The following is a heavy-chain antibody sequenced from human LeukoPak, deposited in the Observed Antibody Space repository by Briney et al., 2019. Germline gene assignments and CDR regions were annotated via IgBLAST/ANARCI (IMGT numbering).Heavy chain of an antibody. J-gene: IGHJ5*02. CDR3: ASQVDTAMVTGWFDP. V-gene: IGHV4-39*01. CDR2: IYYSGRT. CDR1: GGSISSSSYD. Sequence: KPSETLSLTCTVSGGSISSSSYDCGWIRQPPWKGLEWFGSIYYSGRTYYNPSLKSRVTISVDTSKNQFSLKLSSVTAADTAVYYCASQVDTAMVTGWFDPWGQGTLVTVSS. D-gene: IGHD5-18*01.